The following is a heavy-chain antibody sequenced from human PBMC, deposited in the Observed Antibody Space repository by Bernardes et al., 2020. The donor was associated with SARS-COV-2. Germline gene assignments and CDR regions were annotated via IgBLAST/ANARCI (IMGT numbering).Heavy chain of an antibody. J-gene: IGHJ6*02. CDR1: GGSISSYY. V-gene: IGHV4-59*01. CDR3: ARGTIFGVVISSYGMDV. Sequence: SEPLSLTCTVSGGSISSYYWSWIRQPPGKGLEWIGYIYYSGSTNYNPSLKSRVTISVDTSKNQFSLKLSSVTAADTAVYYCARGTIFGVVISSYGMDVWGQGTTVTVSS. D-gene: IGHD3-3*01. CDR2: IYYSGST.